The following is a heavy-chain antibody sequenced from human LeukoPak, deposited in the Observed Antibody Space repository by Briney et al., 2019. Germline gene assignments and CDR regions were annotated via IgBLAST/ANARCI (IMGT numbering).Heavy chain of an antibody. CDR3: ARIPPPGATAYGVVDY. CDR2: ISHSGST. Sequence: TASETLSLTCAVYGGSFSDYYWSWIRQPPGKGLEWIGEISHSGSTNYNPSLKSRINMSVDTPKNQFSLKLSSVTAADTAVYFCARIPPPGATAYGVVDYWGQGTLVTVSS. V-gene: IGHV4-34*01. J-gene: IGHJ4*02. D-gene: IGHD3-16*01. CDR1: GGSFSDYY.